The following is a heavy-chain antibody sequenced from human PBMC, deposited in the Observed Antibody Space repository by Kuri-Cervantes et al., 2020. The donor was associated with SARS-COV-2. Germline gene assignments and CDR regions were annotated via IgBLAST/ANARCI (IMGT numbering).Heavy chain of an antibody. V-gene: IGHV3-23*01. J-gene: IGHJ6*03. Sequence: GESLKISCAASGFTFSSYAMSWVRQAPGKGLEWVSAISGSGGSTYYADSVKGRFTISRDNSKNTLYLQMNSLRAEDTAVYYCARGGWGRPYSDTIFGVVQRQRYYYYYMDVWGKGTTVTVSS. D-gene: IGHD3-3*01. CDR1: GFTFSSYA. CDR2: ISGSGGST. CDR3: ARGGWGRPYSDTIFGVVQRQRYYYYYMDV.